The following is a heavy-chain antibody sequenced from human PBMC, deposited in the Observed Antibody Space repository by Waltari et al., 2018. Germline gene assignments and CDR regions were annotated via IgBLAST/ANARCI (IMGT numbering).Heavy chain of an antibody. V-gene: IGHV4-39*02. D-gene: IGHD5-12*01. CDR2: ISYNGAT. Sequence: QLQLQESGPGLVKPSETLSPTCSVPGASITSTKHYWGWIRQPPGQGLEWIATISYNGATYSSPSLRGRVTVSRDTSMNYVSLKLGSVTAADTAVYYCATYIGASVGTAAFDVWGQGTMVTVSS. J-gene: IGHJ3*01. CDR1: GASITSTKHY. CDR3: ATYIGASVGTAAFDV.